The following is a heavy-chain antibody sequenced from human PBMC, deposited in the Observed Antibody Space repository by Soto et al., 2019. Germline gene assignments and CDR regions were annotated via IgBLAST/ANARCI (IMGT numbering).Heavy chain of an antibody. Sequence: GGSLRLSCAASGFTFSSYAMNWVRQAPGKGLEWVSAITDTGGSTYYADSVQGRFTISRDNSKNTLYLQMNSLRAGDTAVYYCAKDSRSNYNWFDPWGQGTLVTVSS. V-gene: IGHV3-23*01. D-gene: IGHD4-4*01. CDR3: AKDSRSNYNWFDP. CDR2: ITDTGGST. J-gene: IGHJ5*02. CDR1: GFTFSSYA.